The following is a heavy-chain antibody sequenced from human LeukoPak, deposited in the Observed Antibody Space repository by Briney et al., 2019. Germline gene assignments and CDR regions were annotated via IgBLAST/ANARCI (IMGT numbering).Heavy chain of an antibody. D-gene: IGHD5-18*01. CDR3: AKQPLYYYYYMDV. CDR1: GYTFTDYY. V-gene: IGHV1-2*02. J-gene: IGHJ6*03. Sequence: ASVKVSCKASGYTFTDYYMHWVRQAPGQGLEWMGWINPNSGGTNYAQKFQGRVTMTRDTSISTAYMELSRLRSDDTAVYYCAKQPLYYYYYMDVWGKGTTVTISS. CDR2: INPNSGGT.